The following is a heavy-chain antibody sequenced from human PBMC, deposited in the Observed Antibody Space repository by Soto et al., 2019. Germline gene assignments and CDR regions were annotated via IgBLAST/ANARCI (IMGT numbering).Heavy chain of an antibody. CDR2: IYSSGTT. D-gene: IGHD2-15*01. J-gene: IGHJ4*02. CDR1: GGSISGYY. V-gene: IGHV4-59*07. CDR3: ARGSGSSHPFDY. Sequence: SDTLSLTCTASGGSISGYYWSWIRQTPGKGLEWIGYIYSSGTTNYKSSLKSRVTISLDTPKNHFSLNVRSMTAADTAVYYCARGSGSSHPFDYWGQGXLVTVS.